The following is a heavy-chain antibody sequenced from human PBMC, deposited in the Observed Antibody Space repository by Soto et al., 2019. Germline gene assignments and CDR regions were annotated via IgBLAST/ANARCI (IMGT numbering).Heavy chain of an antibody. Sequence: QVQLVESGGGVVQPGRSLRLSCAASGFTFSSYGMHWVRQAPGKGLEWVAVIWYDGSNKYYADSVKGRFTISRDNSKNTLYLQMNCLRAEYTAVYYCARAEQQLVLGSFDYWGQGTLVTVSS. CDR2: IWYDGSNK. J-gene: IGHJ4*02. V-gene: IGHV3-33*01. D-gene: IGHD6-13*01. CDR1: GFTFSSYG. CDR3: ARAEQQLVLGSFDY.